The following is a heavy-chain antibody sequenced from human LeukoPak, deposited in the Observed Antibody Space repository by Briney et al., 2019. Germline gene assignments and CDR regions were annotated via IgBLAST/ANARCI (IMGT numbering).Heavy chain of an antibody. J-gene: IGHJ4*02. D-gene: IGHD3-22*01. CDR1: GFTFDSYA. V-gene: IGHV3-23*01. CDR3: AKASGGYYHSSGYYSDY. CDR2: ISGSGGST. Sequence: GGFLRLSCAASGFTFDSYAMRWVRQAPGKGLEWVSAISGSGGSTYYADSVKGRFTISRDNSKNTLYLQMNSLRAEDTAVYYCAKASGGYYHSSGYYSDYWGQGTLVTVSS.